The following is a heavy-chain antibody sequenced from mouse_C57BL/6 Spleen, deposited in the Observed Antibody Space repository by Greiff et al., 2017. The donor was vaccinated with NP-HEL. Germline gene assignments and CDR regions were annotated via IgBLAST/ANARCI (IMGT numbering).Heavy chain of an antibody. V-gene: IGHV1-69*01. D-gene: IGHD4-1*01. CDR2: IDPSDSYT. CDR3: ARHWDEEYAMDY. Sequence: VQLQQPGAELVMPGASVKLSCKASGYTFTSYWMHWVKQRPGQGLEWIGEIDPSDSYTNYNQKFKGKSTLTVDKSSSTAYMQLSSLTSEDSAVYYCARHWDEEYAMDYWGQGTSVTVSS. CDR1: GYTFTSYW. J-gene: IGHJ4*01.